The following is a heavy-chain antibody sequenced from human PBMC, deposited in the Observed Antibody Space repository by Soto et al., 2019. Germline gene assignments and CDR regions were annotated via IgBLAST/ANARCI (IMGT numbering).Heavy chain of an antibody. J-gene: IGHJ3*02. CDR2: ISSSGSTI. D-gene: IGHD4-17*01. Sequence: QVQLVESGGGLVKSGGSLRLSCAASGFTFSDYYMSWIRQAPGKGLEWVSYISSSGSTIYYADSVKGRFTISRDNAKNSLYLQMNSLRAEDTAVYYCASLTTVTTWHDAFDIWGQGTMVTVSS. V-gene: IGHV3-11*01. CDR3: ASLTTVTTWHDAFDI. CDR1: GFTFSDYY.